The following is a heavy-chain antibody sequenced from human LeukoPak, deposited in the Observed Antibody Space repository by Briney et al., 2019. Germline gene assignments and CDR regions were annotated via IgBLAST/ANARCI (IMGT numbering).Heavy chain of an antibody. CDR1: GFTFSTYA. CDR2: ISSRGGSS. D-gene: IGHD6-19*01. Sequence: GGSLRLSCSASGFTFSTYAMSWVRQAPGKGLEYVSLISSRGGSSYYADSVKGRFTISRDNSKNTLYLQMNSLRAEDTAVYYCAKILRAVAGTGTDYWGQGTLVTVSS. V-gene: IGHV3-64*04. J-gene: IGHJ4*02. CDR3: AKILRAVAGTGTDY.